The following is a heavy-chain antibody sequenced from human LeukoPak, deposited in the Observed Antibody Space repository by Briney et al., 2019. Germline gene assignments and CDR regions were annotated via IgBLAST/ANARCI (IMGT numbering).Heavy chain of an antibody. Sequence: ASVKISCKASGYTFTGYYMHWVRQAPGQGLEWMGWINPNSGGTNYAQKFQGRVTMTRDTSISTAYMELSRLRSDDTAVYYCARVCGGSCDSYYCYGMDVWGQGTTVTVSS. V-gene: IGHV1-2*02. CDR2: INPNSGGT. CDR1: GYTFTGYY. D-gene: IGHD2-15*01. J-gene: IGHJ6*02. CDR3: ARVCGGSCDSYYCYGMDV.